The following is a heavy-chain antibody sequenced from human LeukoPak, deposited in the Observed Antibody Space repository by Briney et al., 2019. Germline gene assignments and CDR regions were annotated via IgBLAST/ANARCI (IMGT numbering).Heavy chain of an antibody. D-gene: IGHD5-24*01. CDR3: ARADGQNYYYYYMDV. CDR2: IYTSGST. CDR1: GGSISSGSYY. J-gene: IGHJ6*03. Sequence: TLSLTCTVSGGSISSGSYYWSWIRQPAGKGLEWIGRIYTSGSTNYNPSLKSRVTISVDTSKNQFSLKLSPVTAADTAVYYCARADGQNYYYYYMDVWGKGTTVTVSS. V-gene: IGHV4-61*02.